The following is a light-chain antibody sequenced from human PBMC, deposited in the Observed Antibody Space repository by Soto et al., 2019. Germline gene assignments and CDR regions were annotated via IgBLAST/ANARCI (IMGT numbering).Light chain of an antibody. CDR2: DVS. V-gene: IGLV2-14*01. CDR1: SSDVGGYNY. J-gene: IGLJ2*01. CDR3: SSYTSSSTLV. Sequence: QSVLTQPASVSGSPGQSITISCTGTSSDVGGYNYVSWYQQHPGKAPKLMIYDVSNRPSGVSNRFSGSKSGNTASLTISGLPAEDEADYYCSSYTSSSTLVFGGGTKLTVL.